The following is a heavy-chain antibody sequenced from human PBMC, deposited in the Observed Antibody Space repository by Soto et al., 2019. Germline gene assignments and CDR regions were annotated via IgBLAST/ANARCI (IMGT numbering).Heavy chain of an antibody. CDR1: GGSISSNYW. CDR2: VYHSGST. D-gene: IGHD5-18*01. V-gene: IGHV4-4*02. J-gene: IGHJ4*02. Sequence: SETLSLTCAVSGGSISSNYWWSWVRQAPGKGLQWIAEVYHSGSTNYSPSLKSRVTISVDTSKNQFSLKLSSVAAADTAVYYCARRYGSCFDYWGQGTLVTV. CDR3: ARRYGSCFDY.